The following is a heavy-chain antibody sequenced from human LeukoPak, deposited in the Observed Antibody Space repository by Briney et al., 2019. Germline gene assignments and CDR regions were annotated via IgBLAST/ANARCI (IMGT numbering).Heavy chain of an antibody. Sequence: PSETLSLTCAVYGGSLSGYYWTWIRQPPGKGLEWIGEIKQSERTNYNPSLKSRVTISVDTSKNQFSLKLSSVTAADTAVYYCARDGEFRYYYDSSGYYFDYWGQGTLVTVSS. V-gene: IGHV4-34*01. CDR2: IKQSERT. CDR3: ARDGEFRYYYDSSGYYFDY. D-gene: IGHD3-22*01. CDR1: GGSLSGYY. J-gene: IGHJ4*02.